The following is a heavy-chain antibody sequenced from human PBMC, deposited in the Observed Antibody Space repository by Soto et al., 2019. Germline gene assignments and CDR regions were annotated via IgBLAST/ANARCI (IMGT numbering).Heavy chain of an antibody. D-gene: IGHD3-22*01. V-gene: IGHV3-15*07. J-gene: IGHJ4*02. CDR2: IKSKTDGGTR. Sequence: GGSLRLSCAGSGFIFSNAWINWVRQAPGKGLEWVGHIKSKTDGGTRDYAAPVKGRFTISRDDSKNTVFLQMNSLKTEDTAVYYCTTDHPYNYDSSCYDHWGQGTLVTVSS. CDR3: TTDHPYNYDSSCYDH. CDR1: GFIFSNAW.